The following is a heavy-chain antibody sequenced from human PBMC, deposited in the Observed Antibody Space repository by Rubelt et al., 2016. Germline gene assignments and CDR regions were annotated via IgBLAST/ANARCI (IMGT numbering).Heavy chain of an antibody. CDR3: ARGDGYTFGY. CDR1: GYTFTGYY. J-gene: IGHJ4*02. CDR2: INPNSGGT. D-gene: IGHD5-24*01. Sequence: QVQLVQSGAEVKKPGASVKVSCKASGYTFTGYYMHWVRQAPGQGLEWMGRINPNSGGTNYAQKFQGRVTMTRDPAFRTAYLELSRLRSDVTAVEYCARGDGYTFGYWGQGTLVTVSS. V-gene: IGHV1-2*06.